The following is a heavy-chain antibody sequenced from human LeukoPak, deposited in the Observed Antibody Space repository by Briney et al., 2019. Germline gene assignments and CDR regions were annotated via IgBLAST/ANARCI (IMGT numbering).Heavy chain of an antibody. V-gene: IGHV4-30-4*01. CDR1: GASIRSGDYY. D-gene: IGHD2-15*01. CDR2: IYDSGST. Sequence: PSETPSLTCTVSGASIRSGDYYWSWIRQPPGKGLEWIGYIYDSGSTYYNPSLKSRITISVDTSENRFSLKLSSVTATDTAVYCCARDCSGGSCYGAFDIWGQGTMVTVSS. CDR3: ARDCSGGSCYGAFDI. J-gene: IGHJ3*02.